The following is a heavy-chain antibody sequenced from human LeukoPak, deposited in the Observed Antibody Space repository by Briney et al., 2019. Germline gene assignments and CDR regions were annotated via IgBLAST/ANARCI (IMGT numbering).Heavy chain of an antibody. Sequence: GTSLRLSCAASGFTFSHYGMHWVRQAPGKGLEWVAIISYDGSQKFYTDSVKGRFTVSRDNSKNSLYLQMNSLRAEDTAVYYCAREGHENYDILTGYYINWFDPWGQGTLVTVSS. CDR3: AREGHENYDILTGYYINWFDP. V-gene: IGHV3-30*03. CDR1: GFTFSHYG. J-gene: IGHJ5*02. D-gene: IGHD3-9*01. CDR2: ISYDGSQK.